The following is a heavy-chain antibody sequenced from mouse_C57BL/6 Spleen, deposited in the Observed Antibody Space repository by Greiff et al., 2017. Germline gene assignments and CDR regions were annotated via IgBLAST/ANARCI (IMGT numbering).Heavy chain of an antibody. CDR2: ISNLAYSI. V-gene: IGHV5-15*01. J-gene: IGHJ1*03. Sequence: EVQGVESGGGLVQPGGSLKLSCAASGFTFSDYGMAWVRQAPRKGPEWVAFISNLAYSIYYADTVTGRFTISRENAKNTLYLEMSSLRSEDTAMYYCARSYYGSILYWYFDVWGTGTTVTVSS. D-gene: IGHD1-1*01. CDR1: GFTFSDYG. CDR3: ARSYYGSILYWYFDV.